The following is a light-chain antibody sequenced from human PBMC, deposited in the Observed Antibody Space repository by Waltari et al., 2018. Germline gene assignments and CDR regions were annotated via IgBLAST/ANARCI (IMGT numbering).Light chain of an antibody. Sequence: EIVMTQSPGTLSVSPGERATLSCRASQSIGSSLVWSQQKPGQGPRLLIYGASTRATDIPARFSGSGSGKDFTLTIHGLQSEDFAFYYCQQYNEWPHTFGQGTKVEIK. V-gene: IGKV3-15*01. CDR3: QQYNEWPHT. CDR2: GAS. J-gene: IGKJ2*01. CDR1: QSIGSS.